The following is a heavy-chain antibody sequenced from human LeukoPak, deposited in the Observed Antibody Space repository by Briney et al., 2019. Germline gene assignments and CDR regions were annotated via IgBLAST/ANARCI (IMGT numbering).Heavy chain of an antibody. D-gene: IGHD3-16*01. Sequence: GFSLRLSGAASGFTVSSNYMSWVAQAPAKELKGVSVIYRGGSTHYADPVTRRFTLSRHTSKNTLYLHMNGLRADDAAVCYCVRSPDYHYAKNDYWGQGTLVTVSS. J-gene: IGHJ4*02. CDR1: GFTVSSNY. CDR2: IYRGGST. CDR3: VRSPDYHYAKNDY. V-gene: IGHV3-53*04.